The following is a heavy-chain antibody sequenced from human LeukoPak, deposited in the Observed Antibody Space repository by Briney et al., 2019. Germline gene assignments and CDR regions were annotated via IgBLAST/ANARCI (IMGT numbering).Heavy chain of an antibody. CDR3: VTEVSGSFPT. CDR2: ISYNGNNK. J-gene: IGHJ4*02. Sequence: PGGSLGLSCATSGFTFSDYYMHWVRQAPGKGLEWVAVISYNGNNKYYPDSVKGRFTISRDNSKNTLYLQVNSLRFEDTAVYYCVTEVSGSFPTWGQGTLVTVSS. V-gene: IGHV3-30*03. CDR1: GFTFSDYY. D-gene: IGHD1-26*01.